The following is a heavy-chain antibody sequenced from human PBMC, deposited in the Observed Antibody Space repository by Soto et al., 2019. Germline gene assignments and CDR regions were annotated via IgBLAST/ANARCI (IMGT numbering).Heavy chain of an antibody. D-gene: IGHD4-17*01. J-gene: IGHJ6*02. CDR2: IIPVFGTA. Sequence: QVQLVQSGAEVKKPGSSVKVSCKASGGSLSNYGISWVRQAPGQGLEWMGVIIPVFGTANYAQKFQGRVTITADESTNIVYMDVTSLRSGDTAVYYCARGDAAEIVVTTCYAGDVWGQGTTVTVSS. V-gene: IGHV1-69*12. CDR1: GGSLSNYG. CDR3: ARGDAAEIVVTTCYAGDV.